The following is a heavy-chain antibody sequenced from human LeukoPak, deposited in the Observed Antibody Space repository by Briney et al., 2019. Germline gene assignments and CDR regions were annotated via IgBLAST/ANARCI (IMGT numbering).Heavy chain of an antibody. J-gene: IGHJ4*02. V-gene: IGHV1-2*02. D-gene: IGHD6-13*01. CDR1: GYTFTCYY. CDR3: ARRGQQLGDY. Sequence: GASLKVSCKASGYTFTCYYVHWVRQAPGQGLEWMGWINPNSGGTNFAQKFQGRVTMTRDTSISTAYMELSRLRSDDTAVYYCARRGQQLGDYWGQGTLVTVSS. CDR2: INPNSGGT.